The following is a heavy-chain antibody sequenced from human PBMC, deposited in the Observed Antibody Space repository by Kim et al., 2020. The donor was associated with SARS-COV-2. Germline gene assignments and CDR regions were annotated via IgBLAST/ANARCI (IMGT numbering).Heavy chain of an antibody. V-gene: IGHV3-53*01. D-gene: IGHD6-13*01. Sequence: GGSLRLSCAASGFTVSSNYMSWVRQAPGKGLEWVSVIYSGGSTYYADSVKGRFTISRDNSKNTLYLQMNSLRAEDTAVYYCAREGNIAAAGSQYYYYGMDVWGQGTTVTVSS. J-gene: IGHJ6*02. CDR1: GFTVSSNY. CDR3: AREGNIAAAGSQYYYYGMDV. CDR2: IYSGGST.